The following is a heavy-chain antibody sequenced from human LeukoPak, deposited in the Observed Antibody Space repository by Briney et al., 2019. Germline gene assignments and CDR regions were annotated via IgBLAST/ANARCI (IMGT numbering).Heavy chain of an antibody. J-gene: IGHJ4*02. V-gene: IGHV1-2*02. Sequence: ASVKVSCKASGYTFTGYYMHWVRQAPGQGLEWMGWINPNSGGTNYAQKFQGRVTMTRDTSISTAYMELSRLRSDDTAVYYCAGTGYSSGWGFVDYWGQGTLVTVSS. D-gene: IGHD6-19*01. CDR1: GYTFTGYY. CDR3: AGTGYSSGWGFVDY. CDR2: INPNSGGT.